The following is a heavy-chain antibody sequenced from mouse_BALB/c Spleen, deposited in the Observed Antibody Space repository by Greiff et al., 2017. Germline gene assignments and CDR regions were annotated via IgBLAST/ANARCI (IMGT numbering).Heavy chain of an antibody. Sequence: EVQVVESGPELVKPGASVKMSCKASGYTFTSYVMHWVKQKPGQGLEWIGYINPYNDGTKYNEKFKGKATLTSDKSSSTAYMELSSLTSEDSAVYYCARYYYGSSPWFAYWGQGTLVTVSA. CDR3: ARYYYGSSPWFAY. CDR1: GYTFTSYV. V-gene: IGHV1-14*01. CDR2: INPYNDGT. J-gene: IGHJ3*01. D-gene: IGHD1-1*01.